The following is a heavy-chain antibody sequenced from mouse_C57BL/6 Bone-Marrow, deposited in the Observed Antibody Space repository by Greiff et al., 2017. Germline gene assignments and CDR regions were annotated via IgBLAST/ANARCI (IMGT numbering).Heavy chain of an antibody. J-gene: IGHJ3*01. D-gene: IGHD1-2*01. Sequence: VQLQQSGPELVKPGASVKISCKASGYTFTDYYMNWVKQSHGKSLEWIGDINPNNGGTSYNQKFKGKATLTVDKSSSTAYMELRSLTSEDSAVYYCARWLLRLAWFAYWGQGTLVTVSA. CDR2: INPNNGGT. CDR1: GYTFTDYY. CDR3: ARWLLRLAWFAY. V-gene: IGHV1-26*01.